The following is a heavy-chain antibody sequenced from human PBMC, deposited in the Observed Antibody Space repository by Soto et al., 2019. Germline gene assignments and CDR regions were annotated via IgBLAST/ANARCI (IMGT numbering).Heavy chain of an antibody. Sequence: PGVSLRLSCAAAAFTFGVHAVSGVRQAPGKGLEWVSTIGSTDIYYSDSVKGRFTISRDNSKNLLFLQMNSLRADDTAVYYCAKDHFNGNGVFDGFDKRGQGTMVTVSS. V-gene: IGHV3-23*01. CDR3: AKDHFNGNGVFDGFDK. CDR1: AFTFGVHA. J-gene: IGHJ3*02. D-gene: IGHD2-21*01. CDR2: IGSTDI.